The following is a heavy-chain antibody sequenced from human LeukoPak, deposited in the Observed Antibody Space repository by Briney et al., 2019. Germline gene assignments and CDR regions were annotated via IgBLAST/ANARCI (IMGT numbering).Heavy chain of an antibody. J-gene: IGHJ4*02. Sequence: ASVKASCKASGGTFSSYAISWVRQAPGQGLEWMGGIIPIFGTANYAQKFQGKVTITTDESTSTAYMELSSLRSEDTAVYYCARSGIYSNYPSDYWGQGTLVTVSS. CDR1: GGTFSSYA. CDR3: ARSGIYSNYPSDY. CDR2: IIPIFGTA. D-gene: IGHD4-11*01. V-gene: IGHV1-69*05.